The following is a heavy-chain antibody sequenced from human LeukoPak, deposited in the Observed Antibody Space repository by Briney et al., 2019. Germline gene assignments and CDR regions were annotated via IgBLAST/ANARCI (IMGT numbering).Heavy chain of an antibody. CDR2: IYHSGST. D-gene: IGHD2-2*03. V-gene: IGHV4-30-2*01. J-gene: IGHJ2*01. CDR1: GGSISSGGSS. CDR3: ARGDGRLDYWYFDL. Sequence: PSQTLSLTCAVSGGSISSGGSSWSWIRQPPGKGLEWIGYIYHSGSTYYNPTLKSRVTISVDRSKNQFSLKLSSVTAADTAVYYCARGDGRLDYWYFDLWGRGTLVTVSS.